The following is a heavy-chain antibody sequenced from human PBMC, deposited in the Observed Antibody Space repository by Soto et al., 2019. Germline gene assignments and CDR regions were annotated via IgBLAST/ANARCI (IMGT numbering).Heavy chain of an antibody. V-gene: IGHV4-34*01. Sequence: QVQLQQWGAGLLKPSETLSLTCAVYGGSFSGYYWNWIRQPPGKGLEWIGEINHSGSTNYNPSLKSRVTLSVDTSKTQFSLKLSSVTAAGTAVYYCARGWGRIFDYWGQGTLVTVSS. CDR3: ARGWGRIFDY. CDR1: GGSFSGYY. J-gene: IGHJ4*02. CDR2: INHSGST. D-gene: IGHD7-27*01.